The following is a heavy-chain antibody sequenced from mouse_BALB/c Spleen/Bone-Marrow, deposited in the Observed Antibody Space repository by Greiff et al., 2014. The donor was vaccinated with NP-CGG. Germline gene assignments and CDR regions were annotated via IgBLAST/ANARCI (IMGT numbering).Heavy chain of an antibody. CDR3: AKYYYGNSLFAY. CDR2: IDPANGNT. CDR1: GFNIKDTY. J-gene: IGHJ3*01. V-gene: IGHV14-3*02. D-gene: IGHD1-1*01. Sequence: VQLQQSGAELVKPGASVKLSCTAFGFNIKDTYMHWVKQRPEQGLEWIGRIDPANGNTKYDPKFQGKATITADTSSNTAYLQLSSLTSEDTAVYYCAKYYYGNSLFAYWGQGTLVTVSA.